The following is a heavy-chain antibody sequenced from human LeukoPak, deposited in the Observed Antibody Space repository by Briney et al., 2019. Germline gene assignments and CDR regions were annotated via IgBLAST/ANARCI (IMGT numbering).Heavy chain of an antibody. CDR1: GFTFSTYA. J-gene: IGHJ4*02. V-gene: IGHV3-23*01. CDR2: ISGSGGST. CDR3: AKLEGYFDY. Sequence: GGSLRLSCAASGFTFSTYAVNWVRQAPGKGLEWVSAISGSGGSTYYADSVKGRFTISRDNSKNTLYLQMNSLRAEDTAVYYCAKLEGYFDYWGQGTLVTVSS.